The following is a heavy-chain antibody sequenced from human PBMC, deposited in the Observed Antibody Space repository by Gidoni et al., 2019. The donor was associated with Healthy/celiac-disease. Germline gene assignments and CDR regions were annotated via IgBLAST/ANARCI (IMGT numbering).Heavy chain of an antibody. CDR3: ARAGCSGGSCYSGYFDY. CDR2: IIPIFGTA. Sequence: QVQLVQSGAEVKKPGSSVKVSCKASGGTFSSYAISWVRQAPGQGLGWMGGIIPIFGTANYAQKFQGRVTITADESTSTAYMELSSLRSEDTAVYYCARAGCSGGSCYSGYFDYWGQGTLVTVSS. D-gene: IGHD2-15*01. CDR1: GGTFSSYA. V-gene: IGHV1-69*01. J-gene: IGHJ4*02.